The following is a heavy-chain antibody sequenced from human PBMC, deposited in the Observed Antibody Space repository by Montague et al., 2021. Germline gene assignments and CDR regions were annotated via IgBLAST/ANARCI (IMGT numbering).Heavy chain of an antibody. Sequence: SLRLSCAASGFSFNGYNMNWVRQIPGKGLEWVSYISSSSSADYYADSVKSRFTISSDNAKKSLYLQMSSLRDEDTAVYYCALWLAAVRTAGWGDSFDLWGQGTMVTVSS. D-gene: IGHD2-21*01. CDR1: GFSFNGYN. CDR3: ALWLAAVRTAGWGDSFDL. J-gene: IGHJ3*01. CDR2: ISSSSSAD. V-gene: IGHV3-48*02.